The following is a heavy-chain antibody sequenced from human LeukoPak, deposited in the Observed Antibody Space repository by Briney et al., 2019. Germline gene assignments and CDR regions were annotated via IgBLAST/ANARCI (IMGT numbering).Heavy chain of an antibody. CDR1: GGSFSGYY. D-gene: IGHD1-26*01. J-gene: IGHJ4*02. Sequence: SETLSLTCAVYGGSFSGYYWSWIRQPPGKGLEWIGEINHSGSTNYNPSLKSRVTISVDTSKNQFSLKLSSVTAADTAVYYCAKDTDDSGSYLNFDYWGQGTLVTVSS. CDR3: AKDTDDSGSYLNFDY. V-gene: IGHV4-34*01. CDR2: INHSGST.